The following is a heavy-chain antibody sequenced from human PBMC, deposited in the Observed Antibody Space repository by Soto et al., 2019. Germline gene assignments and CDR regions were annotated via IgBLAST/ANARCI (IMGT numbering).Heavy chain of an antibody. J-gene: IGHJ3*02. V-gene: IGHV4-34*01. CDR1: GGSFSGYY. Sequence: QVQLQQWGAGLLKPSETLSLTCAVYGGSFSGYYWSWIRQPPGKGLEWIGEINHSGSTNYNPSLKSRVTISVDTSKNQFSLKLSSVTAADTAVYYCARSGRSGYYHAMAFDIWGQGTMVTVSS. CDR3: ARSGRSGYYHAMAFDI. CDR2: INHSGST. D-gene: IGHD3-22*01.